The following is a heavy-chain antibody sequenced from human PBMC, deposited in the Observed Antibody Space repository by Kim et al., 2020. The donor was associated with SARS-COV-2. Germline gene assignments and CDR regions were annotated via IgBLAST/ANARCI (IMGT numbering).Heavy chain of an antibody. J-gene: IGHJ6*02. CDR2: ISYDGSNK. CDR1: GFTFIRYA. Sequence: GGSLRLSCAASGFTFIRYAMHWVRQAPGKGLEWVAVISYDGSNKNYADSVKGRFTISRDNSKNTLYLQMNSLRAEDTAVYYCARDQGYCSGGSCYSGWVYYYYGMDVWGQGTTVTVSS. D-gene: IGHD2-15*01. CDR3: ARDQGYCSGGSCYSGWVYYYYGMDV. V-gene: IGHV3-30-3*01.